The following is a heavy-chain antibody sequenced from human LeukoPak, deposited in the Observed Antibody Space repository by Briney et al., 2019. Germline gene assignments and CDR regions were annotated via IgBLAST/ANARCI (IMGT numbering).Heavy chain of an antibody. D-gene: IGHD3-22*01. J-gene: IGHJ5*02. CDR2: IYHSGST. CDR3: ARDRYDSSGYYYVRPYNWFDP. V-gene: IGHV4-4*02. CDR1: GGSISSSNW. Sequence: SGTLSLTCAVSGGSISSSNWWSWVRQPPGKGLEWIGEIYHSGSTNYNPSLKSRVTISVDKSKNQFSLKLSSVTAADTAVYYCARDRYDSSGYYYVRPYNWFDPWGQGTLVTVSS.